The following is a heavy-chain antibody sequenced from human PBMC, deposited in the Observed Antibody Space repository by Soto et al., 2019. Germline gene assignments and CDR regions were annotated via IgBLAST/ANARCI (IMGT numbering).Heavy chain of an antibody. CDR1: GGSISSYY. CDR2: IYYSGST. V-gene: IGHV4-59*01. CDR3: ARGKRPYDILTGYYGNWFDP. Sequence: ETLSLTCTVSGGSISSYYWSWIRQPPGKGLEWIGYIYYSGSTNYNPSLKSRVTISVDTSKNQFSLKLSSVTAADTAVYYCARGKRPYDILTGYYGNWFDPWGQGTLVTVSS. J-gene: IGHJ5*02. D-gene: IGHD3-9*01.